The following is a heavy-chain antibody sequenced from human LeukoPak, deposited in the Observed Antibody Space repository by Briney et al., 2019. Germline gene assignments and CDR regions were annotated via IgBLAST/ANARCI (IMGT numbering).Heavy chain of an antibody. Sequence: ASVKVSCTASGYTFTSYGISWVRQAPGQGLEWMGWISAYNGNTNYAQKLQGRVTMTTDTTTSTAYMELRSLRSDDTAVYYCARDFIAAAGPPNYYYGMDVWGQGTTVTVSS. CDR3: ARDFIAAAGPPNYYYGMDV. V-gene: IGHV1-18*01. J-gene: IGHJ6*02. CDR2: ISAYNGNT. CDR1: GYTFTSYG. D-gene: IGHD6-13*01.